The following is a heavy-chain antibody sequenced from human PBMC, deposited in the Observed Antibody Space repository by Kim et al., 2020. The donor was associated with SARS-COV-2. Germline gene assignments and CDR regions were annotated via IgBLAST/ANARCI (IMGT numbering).Heavy chain of an antibody. CDR3: AKDIYSAAGTSSYYYGMDV. J-gene: IGHJ6*02. Sequence: GGSLRLSCAASGFTFDDYAMHWVRQAPGKGLEWVSGISWNSGSIGYADSVKGRFTISRDNAKNSLYLQMNSLGAEDTALYYCAKDIYSAAGTSSYYYGMDVWGQGTTVTVSS. CDR1: GFTFDDYA. D-gene: IGHD6-13*01. V-gene: IGHV3-9*01. CDR2: ISWNSGSI.